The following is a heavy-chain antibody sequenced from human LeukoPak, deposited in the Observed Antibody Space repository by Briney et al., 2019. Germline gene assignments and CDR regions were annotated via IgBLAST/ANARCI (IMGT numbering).Heavy chain of an antibody. Sequence: GGSLRLSCAASGFTFSSSGMHWVRQAPGKGLEWVAMISYDGSNKYFADSVKGRFTISRDNSKNTLYLQMDSLRAEDTAVYYCAKDNTYYYGSGSYYFYFDYWGQGTLVTVSS. CDR2: ISYDGSNK. CDR3: AKDNTYYYGSGSYYFYFDY. J-gene: IGHJ4*02. D-gene: IGHD3-10*01. V-gene: IGHV3-30*18. CDR1: GFTFSSSG.